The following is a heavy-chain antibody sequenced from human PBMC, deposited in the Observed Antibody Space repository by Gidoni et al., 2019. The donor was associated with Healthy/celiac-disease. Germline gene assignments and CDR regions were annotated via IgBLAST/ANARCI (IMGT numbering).Heavy chain of an antibody. J-gene: IGHJ4*02. Sequence: EVQLVESGGGLVQPGGSLTLSCAASGFSFRGSAMHWVRQASGKGLEWVGRIRSKANSYATAYAASVKGRFTISRDDSKNTAYLQMNSLKTEDTAVYYCTSGIQLWNPDSGYWGQGTLVTVSS. CDR3: TSGIQLWNPDSGY. V-gene: IGHV3-73*02. CDR2: IRSKANSYAT. D-gene: IGHD5-18*01. CDR1: GFSFRGSA.